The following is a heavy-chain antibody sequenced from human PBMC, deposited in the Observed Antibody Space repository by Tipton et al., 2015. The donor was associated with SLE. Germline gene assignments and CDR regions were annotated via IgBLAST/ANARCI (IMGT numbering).Heavy chain of an antibody. Sequence: TLSLTCTVSGGSIRSYYWSWIRQPAGKGLEWIGRIYSSGSTNYNPSLKSRVTMSVDTSKNQFSLKLSSVTAADTAVYYCARDSSGSYQGDAFDIWGQGTMVTVSS. CDR1: GGSIRSYY. CDR2: IYSSGST. J-gene: IGHJ3*02. CDR3: ARDSSGSYQGDAFDI. V-gene: IGHV4-4*07. D-gene: IGHD1-26*01.